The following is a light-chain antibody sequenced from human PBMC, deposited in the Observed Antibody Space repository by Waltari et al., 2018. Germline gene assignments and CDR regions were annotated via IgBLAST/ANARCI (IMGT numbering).Light chain of an antibody. Sequence: QSELTQPPSASGTPGQTVTIACSGRYSNGGNNVVIWFQQLPGTAPKPLIYRSDQRPSGVPDRFSGSKSGTSASLAIIGLRSDDEADYYCASWDDSLNGRWVFGGGTKLTVL. CDR3: ASWDDSLNGRWV. J-gene: IGLJ2*01. V-gene: IGLV1-44*01. CDR1: YSNGGNNV. CDR2: RSD.